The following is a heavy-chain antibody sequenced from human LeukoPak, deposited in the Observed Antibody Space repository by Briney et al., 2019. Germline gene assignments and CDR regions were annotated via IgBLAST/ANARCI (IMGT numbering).Heavy chain of an antibody. D-gene: IGHD5-18*01. Sequence: PSETLSLTCTVSGGSISSYYWSWIRQPAGKGLEWTGRIYTSGSTTYNPSLESRVTMSVDTSKNQFSLKLSSVTAADTAVYYCARDRGLGYSYGYVYFDYWGQGNLVTVSS. CDR2: IYTSGST. J-gene: IGHJ4*02. CDR1: GGSISSYY. V-gene: IGHV4-4*07. CDR3: ARDRGLGYSYGYVYFDY.